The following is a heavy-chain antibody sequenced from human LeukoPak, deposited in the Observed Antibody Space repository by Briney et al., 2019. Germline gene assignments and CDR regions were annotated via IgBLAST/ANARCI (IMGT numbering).Heavy chain of an antibody. CDR3: ARGGISYYYDSLNY. J-gene: IGHJ4*02. CDR1: GESLNDYY. V-gene: IGHV4-34*01. D-gene: IGHD3-22*01. Sequence: SSETLSLTCAVHGESLNDYYWSWIRQPPGKGLEWIGTIYYSGSTFSNPSFRSRVTISVDTSQNQFSLKLSSVTAADTAVYYCARGGISYYYDSLNYWGQGTLVTVSS. CDR2: IYYSGST.